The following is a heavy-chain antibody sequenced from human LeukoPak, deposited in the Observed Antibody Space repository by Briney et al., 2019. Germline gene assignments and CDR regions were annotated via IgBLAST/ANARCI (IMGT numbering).Heavy chain of an antibody. J-gene: IGHJ4*02. D-gene: IGHD2-2*01. V-gene: IGHV3-23*01. CDR3: AKDDCSITSCYANYFDY. Sequence: GGSLTLSCAVSGITLSSYAMSWVRQAPGKGLEWVSAISASDGSTYYADSVKGRFTISRANSKNTLYLQMNSLRAEDTAIYYCAKDDCSITSCYANYFDYWGQGTLVTVSS. CDR1: GITLSSYA. CDR2: ISASDGST.